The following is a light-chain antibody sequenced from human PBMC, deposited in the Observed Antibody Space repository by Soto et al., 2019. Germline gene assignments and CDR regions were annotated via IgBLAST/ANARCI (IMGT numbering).Light chain of an antibody. Sequence: DIVMTQSPLSLPVTPGEPASISSRSSQSLLHVNGYTYLDWYLQKPGQSPQLLMYLVSIRASGVPDRFSGSGSGTDFTLKISRVEAEDVGVYYCMQAVQIPGTFGQGTKVDIK. J-gene: IGKJ1*01. CDR1: QSLLHVNGYTY. V-gene: IGKV2-28*01. CDR2: LVS. CDR3: MQAVQIPGT.